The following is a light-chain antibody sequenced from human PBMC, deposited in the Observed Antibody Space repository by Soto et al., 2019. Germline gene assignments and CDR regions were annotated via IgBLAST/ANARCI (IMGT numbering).Light chain of an antibody. J-gene: IGLJ3*02. CDR3: CSHAGNAGSRTIL. V-gene: IGLV2-23*01. CDR1: SSDVGRYNL. Sequence: QSALTQPASVSGSPGQSITISCTGTSSDVGRYNLVSWYQHHPGKAPKLMIYEDSKRPSGVSNRFSGSTSGNTASLTISGLQPEDEGDYFCCSHAGNAGSRTILFGGGTKVTVL. CDR2: EDS.